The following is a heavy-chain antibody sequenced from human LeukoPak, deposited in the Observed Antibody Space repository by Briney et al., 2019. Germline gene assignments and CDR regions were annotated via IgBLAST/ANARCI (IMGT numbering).Heavy chain of an antibody. D-gene: IGHD3-10*01. CDR1: GFTFDDYA. J-gene: IGHJ4*02. V-gene: IGHV3-9*01. CDR3: AKVGSGGLWFGELLKQNYFDY. Sequence: PGGSLRLSCAASGFTFDDYAMHWVRQAPGEGLEWVSGISWNSGSIGYADSVKGRFTISRDNAKNSLYLQMNSLRAEDTALYYCAKVGSGGLWFGELLKQNYFDYWGQGTLVTVSS. CDR2: ISWNSGSI.